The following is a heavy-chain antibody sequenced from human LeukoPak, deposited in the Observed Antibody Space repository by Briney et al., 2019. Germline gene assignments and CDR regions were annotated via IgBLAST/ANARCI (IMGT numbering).Heavy chain of an antibody. J-gene: IGHJ4*02. CDR2: IWYDGSNK. CDR3: ARDMKVWQQLVSSHFDY. V-gene: IGHV3-33*01. D-gene: IGHD6-13*01. Sequence: GGSLRLSCAASGFTFSSYGMHWVRQAPGKGLEWVAVIWYDGSNKYYADSVKGRFTISRDNSKNTLYLQMNSLRAEDTAVYYCARDMKVWQQLVSSHFDYWGQGTLVTVSS. CDR1: GFTFSSYG.